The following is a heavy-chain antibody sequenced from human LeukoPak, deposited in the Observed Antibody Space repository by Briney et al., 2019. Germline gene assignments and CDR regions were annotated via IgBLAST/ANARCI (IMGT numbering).Heavy chain of an antibody. CDR3: ATNDYSNYAPSFFDY. D-gene: IGHD4-11*01. CDR2: ISGSGGST. Sequence: GGSLRLSCAASGFTFSSYAMSWVRQAPGKGLEWVSAISGSGGSTYYADSVKGRFTISRDNSKNTLYLQMNSLRAEDTAVYYCATNDYSNYAPSFFDYWGQGTLVTVSS. CDR1: GFTFSSYA. J-gene: IGHJ4*02. V-gene: IGHV3-23*01.